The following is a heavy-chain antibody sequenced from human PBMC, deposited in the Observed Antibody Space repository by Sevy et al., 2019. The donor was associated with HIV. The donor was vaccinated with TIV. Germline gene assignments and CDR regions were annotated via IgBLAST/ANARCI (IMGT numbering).Heavy chain of an antibody. V-gene: IGHV3-33*01. J-gene: IGHJ4*02. CDR3: ALEERSGTTTSFDY. CDR2: IWSDGSNK. D-gene: IGHD1-7*01. Sequence: GGSLRLSCAASGFTFSDYGMHWVRQAPGKGLEWGAVIWSDGSNKYYGDSVKRRFTISRDSSKNTLFLQMNSLRVDDTAVYYCALEERSGTTTSFDYWGQGALVTVSS. CDR1: GFTFSDYG.